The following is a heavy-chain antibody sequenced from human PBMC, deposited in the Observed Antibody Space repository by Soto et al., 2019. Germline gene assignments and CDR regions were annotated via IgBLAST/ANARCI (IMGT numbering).Heavy chain of an antibody. CDR3: ARVSGPGYSYGLGGY. CDR1: GFTFSSYG. V-gene: IGHV3-33*01. D-gene: IGHD5-18*01. CDR2: IWYDGSNK. Sequence: SLRLSCAASGFTFSSYGMHWVRQAPGKGLEWVAVIWYDGSNKYYADSVKGRFTISRDNSKNTLYLQMNSLRAEDAAVYYCARVSGPGYSYGLGGYWGQGTRVTVSS. J-gene: IGHJ4*02.